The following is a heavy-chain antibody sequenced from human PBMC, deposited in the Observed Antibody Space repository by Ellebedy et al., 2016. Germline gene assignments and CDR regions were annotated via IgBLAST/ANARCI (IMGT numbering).Heavy chain of an antibody. V-gene: IGHV4-34*01. CDR2: INHSGST. Sequence: SETLSLTXAVYGGSFSGYYWSWIRQPPGKGLEWIGEINHSGSTNYNPSLKSRVTISVDTSKNQFSLKLSSVTAADTAVYYCARGAPYYDILTGYYKGGRYYYGMDVWGQGTTVTVSS. CDR1: GGSFSGYY. D-gene: IGHD3-9*01. J-gene: IGHJ6*02. CDR3: ARGAPYYDILTGYYKGGRYYYGMDV.